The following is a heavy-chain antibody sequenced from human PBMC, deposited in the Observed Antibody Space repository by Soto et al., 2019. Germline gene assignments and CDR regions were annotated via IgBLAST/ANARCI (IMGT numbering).Heavy chain of an antibody. J-gene: IGHJ4*02. CDR1: GYTFTSYG. Sequence: QVQLVQSGAEVKKPGASVKVSCKASGYTFTSYGISWVRQAPGQGLEWMGWISAYNGNTNYAQKLQGRVTMTTDTSTSTAYMELRSLRSDDTAVYYCVRENVLRFLEWGPPFDYWGQGTLVTVSS. CDR3: VRENVLRFLEWGPPFDY. V-gene: IGHV1-18*01. CDR2: ISAYNGNT. D-gene: IGHD3-3*01.